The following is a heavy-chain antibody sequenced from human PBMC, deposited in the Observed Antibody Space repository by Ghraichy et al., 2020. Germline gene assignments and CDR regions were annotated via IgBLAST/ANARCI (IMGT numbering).Heavy chain of an antibody. CDR3: ARGYSGYGSFDV. D-gene: IGHD5-12*01. J-gene: IGHJ4*02. CDR1: GFIFSNSY. CDR2: ISTTSTYM. V-gene: IGHV3-21*06. Sequence: GGSLNISCAASGFIFSNSYMHWVRQAPGKGLEWVSSISTTSTYMYYADSVKGRFTISRDNAKNSLFLQMNSLRAGDTAVYYCARGYSGYGSFDVWGQGTLVSVSS.